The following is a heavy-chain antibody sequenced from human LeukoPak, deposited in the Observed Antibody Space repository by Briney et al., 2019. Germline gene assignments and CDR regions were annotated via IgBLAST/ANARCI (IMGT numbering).Heavy chain of an antibody. V-gene: IGHV1-2*02. J-gene: IGHJ4*02. Sequence: GASVKVSCKASGYTFTGYYMHWVRQAPGKGLEWRGWINPNSGGTNYAQKFQGRVTMTRDTSISTAYMELSRLRSDDTAVYYRARWYYDSSGYHDYWGQGTLVTVSS. CDR1: GYTFTGYY. CDR3: ARWYYDSSGYHDY. D-gene: IGHD3-22*01. CDR2: INPNSGGT.